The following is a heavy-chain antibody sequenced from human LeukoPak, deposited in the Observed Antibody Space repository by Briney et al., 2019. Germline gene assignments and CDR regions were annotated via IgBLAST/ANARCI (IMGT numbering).Heavy chain of an antibody. Sequence: SQTLSLTCTVSGGSISSGDYYWSWIRQPPGKGLEWIGYIYYSGSTYHNPSLKSRVTISVDTSKNQFSLKLSSVTAADTAVYYCARGGSHYYDSSGYYSYYFDYWGQGTLVTVSS. CDR2: IYYSGST. V-gene: IGHV4-30-4*08. D-gene: IGHD3-22*01. J-gene: IGHJ4*02. CDR3: ARGGSHYYDSSGYYSYYFDY. CDR1: GGSISSGDYY.